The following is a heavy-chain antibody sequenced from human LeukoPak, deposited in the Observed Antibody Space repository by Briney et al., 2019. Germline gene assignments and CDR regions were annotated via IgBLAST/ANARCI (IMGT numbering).Heavy chain of an antibody. V-gene: IGHV1-18*01. Sequence: ASVKVSCRASGYTFTSYGISWVRQAPGQGLEWMGGISDYNGNTNYAQKLQGRVTMTTDTSTNTAYMELRSLRSDDTAVYYCARDRGYGDYTSIWYFDLWGRGTLVTVSS. D-gene: IGHD4-17*01. J-gene: IGHJ2*01. CDR2: ISDYNGNT. CDR1: GYTFTSYG. CDR3: ARDRGYGDYTSIWYFDL.